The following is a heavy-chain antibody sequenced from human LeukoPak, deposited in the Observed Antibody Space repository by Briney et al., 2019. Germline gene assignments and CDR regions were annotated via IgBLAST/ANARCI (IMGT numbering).Heavy chain of an antibody. J-gene: IGHJ6*03. Sequence: ASVKVSCKASGYTFTSYYMHWVRQAPGQGLEWIGIINPSGGSTSYAQKFQRRVTMTRDMSTSTVYMELSSLRTEDTAVYYCARVLEFTNYYYYYYMDVWGKGTTVTISS. V-gene: IGHV1-46*01. D-gene: IGHD3-3*02. CDR1: GYTFTSYY. CDR2: INPSGGST. CDR3: ARVLEFTNYYYYYYMDV.